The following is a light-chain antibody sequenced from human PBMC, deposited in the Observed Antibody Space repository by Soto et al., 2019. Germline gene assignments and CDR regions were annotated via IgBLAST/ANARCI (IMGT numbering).Light chain of an antibody. Sequence: QSVLTQPPSASGSPGQLVTISCTGSSSDVGRYNYVSWYQQHPGKAPKLIIYEVSKRPSGVPDRFSGSKSGNTASLTVSGLQAEDEADYYRGSYAGSNNFDVFGTGTKAPS. CDR1: SSDVGRYNY. CDR3: GSYAGSNNFDV. CDR2: EVS. J-gene: IGLJ1*01. V-gene: IGLV2-8*01.